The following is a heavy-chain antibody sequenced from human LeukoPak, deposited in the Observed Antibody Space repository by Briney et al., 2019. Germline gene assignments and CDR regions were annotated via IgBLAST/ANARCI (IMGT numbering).Heavy chain of an antibody. CDR2: IYYSGST. CDR3: ARHGRGYYDSSGSPDY. V-gene: IGHV4-39*01. D-gene: IGHD3-22*01. CDR1: GGSISSRSYY. J-gene: IGHJ4*02. Sequence: SETLSLTCTVSGGSISSRSYYWGWIRQPPGKGLEWIGSIYYSGSTYYNPSLKSRVTISVDTSKNQFSLKLSSVTAADTAVYYCARHGRGYYDSSGSPDYWGQGTLVTVSS.